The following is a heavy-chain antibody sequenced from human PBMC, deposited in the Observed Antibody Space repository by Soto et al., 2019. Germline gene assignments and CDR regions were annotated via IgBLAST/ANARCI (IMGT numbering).Heavy chain of an antibody. D-gene: IGHD3-10*01. V-gene: IGHV3-74*01. CDR1: GFAFGSYW. J-gene: IGHJ4*02. Sequence: GGSLRLSCAASGFAFGSYWMHWVRQAPGKGLVWVSRINSDGSSTSYADFVKGRFTISRDNAKNTLHLQMNSLRDEDTAVYFCARYRGSGNYNDYWGQGTLVTVSS. CDR3: ARYRGSGNYNDY. CDR2: INSDGSST.